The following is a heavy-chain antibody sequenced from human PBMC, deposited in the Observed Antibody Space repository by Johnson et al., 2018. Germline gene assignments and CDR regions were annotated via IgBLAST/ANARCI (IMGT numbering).Heavy chain of an antibody. V-gene: IGHV4-39*07. D-gene: IGHD2-21*01. CDR2: IYYSGSA. CDR1: GGSISNSSYY. CDR3: ARGDSVISWYFDY. Sequence: QVQLQESGPGLVKPSETLSLTCIVSGGSISNSSYYWGWTRQPPGKGLEWIGRIYYSGSAYYNPSLRSRVTISVDTSKNQFSLKLRSVTAADTAMYYCARGDSVISWYFDYWGQGTLVTVSS. J-gene: IGHJ4*02.